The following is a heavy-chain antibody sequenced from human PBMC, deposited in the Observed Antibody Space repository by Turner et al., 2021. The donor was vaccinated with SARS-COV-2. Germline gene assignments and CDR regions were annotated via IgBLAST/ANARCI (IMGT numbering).Heavy chain of an antibody. Sequence: EVQLLESGGGLIQPGGSLRLSCAASGFTVSRNYMSWVRQAPGKGLEWVSVIYSGGSTYYADSVKGRFTISRENSKNTLYLQMNSLRAEDTAVYYCARGYSSGWYQRGAFDIWGQGTMVTVSS. CDR1: GFTVSRNY. V-gene: IGHV3-53*01. J-gene: IGHJ3*02. D-gene: IGHD6-19*01. CDR3: ARGYSSGWYQRGAFDI. CDR2: IYSGGST.